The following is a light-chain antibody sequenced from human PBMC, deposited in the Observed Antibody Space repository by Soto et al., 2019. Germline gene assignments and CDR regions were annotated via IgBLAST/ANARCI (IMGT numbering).Light chain of an antibody. CDR1: QSLGGN. V-gene: IGKV3-20*01. Sequence: EIVMTQSPATLSVSPGDTATLSCRASQSLGGNLAWYQQKPGQAPRLLIYGASNRATGIPDRFSGSGSGTDFTLTISRLEPEDFAVYYCQQYGSSPQTFGQGTKVDIK. CDR3: QQYGSSPQT. CDR2: GAS. J-gene: IGKJ1*01.